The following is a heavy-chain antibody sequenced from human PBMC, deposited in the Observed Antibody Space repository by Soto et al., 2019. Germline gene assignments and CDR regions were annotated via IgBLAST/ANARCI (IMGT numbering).Heavy chain of an antibody. V-gene: IGHV3-48*01. CDR2: ISSGNTI. J-gene: IGHJ4*02. D-gene: IGHD6-19*01. CDR1: GFSFITYD. CDR3: ARDRTYSSGWYHYYEY. Sequence: PGGSLRLSCAASGFSFITYDMNWVLQAPGKGLEWVSYISSGNTIYYRDSVKGRFTISRDNAKNSLYLQMNSLRAEDTAVYYCARDRTYSSGWYHYYEYWGQGALVTVSS.